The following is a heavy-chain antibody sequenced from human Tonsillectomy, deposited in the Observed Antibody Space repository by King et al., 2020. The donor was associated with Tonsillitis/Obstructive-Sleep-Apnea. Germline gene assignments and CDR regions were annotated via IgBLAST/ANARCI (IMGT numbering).Heavy chain of an antibody. CDR3: ATLRGGDIVVVPAADFDY. CDR1: GYSFTSYW. D-gene: IGHD2-2*01. V-gene: IGHV5-10-1*01. CDR2: IDPSDSYT. Sequence: QLVQSGAEVKKPGESLRISCEGSGYSFTSYWISWVRQMPGKGLEWMGRIDPSDSYTNYSPSFQGHVTISADKSISTAYLQWSSLKASDTAMYYCATLRGGDIVVVPAADFDYWGQGTLVTVSS. J-gene: IGHJ4*02.